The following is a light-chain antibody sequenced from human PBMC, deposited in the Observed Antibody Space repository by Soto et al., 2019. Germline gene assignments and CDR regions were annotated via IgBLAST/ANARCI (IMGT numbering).Light chain of an antibody. CDR2: AAS. J-gene: IGKJ1*01. CDR1: QGINSY. CDR3: QNYKSLSRRFGRA. V-gene: IGKV1-27*01. Sequence: DVQLTQSPSSLSASVGDRISITCRASQGINSYVAWYQQKPGRSPTILIYAASTLESGVPSRFSGSGSDTDFPHTINGLQSEYAGIYYCQNYKSLSRRFGRAFGQGTKVEIK.